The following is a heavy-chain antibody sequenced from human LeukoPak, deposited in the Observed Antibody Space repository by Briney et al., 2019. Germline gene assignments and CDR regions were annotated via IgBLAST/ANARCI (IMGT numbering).Heavy chain of an antibody. V-gene: IGHV3-30*02. CDR3: AKEGYYSNSNYYYYYMDV. D-gene: IGHD4-11*01. CDR2: IRYDGSNK. Sequence: GGSLSLSCAASGFTFSSYGMHWVRQAPGKGLEWVAFIRYDGSNKYYADSVKGRFTISRDNSKNTLYLQMNSLRAEDTAVYYCAKEGYYSNSNYYYYYMDVWGKGTTVTVSS. CDR1: GFTFSSYG. J-gene: IGHJ6*03.